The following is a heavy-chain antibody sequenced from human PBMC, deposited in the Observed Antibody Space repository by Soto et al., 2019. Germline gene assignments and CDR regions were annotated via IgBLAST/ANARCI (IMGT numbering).Heavy chain of an antibody. CDR3: TRDWEGLEI. CDR1: GFTFSRYR. J-gene: IGHJ4*02. V-gene: IGHV3-74*01. Sequence: EVQLVESGGGLVQPGGSLRLSCAASGFTFSRYRMHWVRQGPGKGLVWVSLISNDGTSINYAESVNGRFTITRDNAKNTQYLQMNSRRAEDTAVYYCTRDWEGLEIWGQGTLVTVSS. CDR2: ISNDGTSI. D-gene: IGHD1-1*01.